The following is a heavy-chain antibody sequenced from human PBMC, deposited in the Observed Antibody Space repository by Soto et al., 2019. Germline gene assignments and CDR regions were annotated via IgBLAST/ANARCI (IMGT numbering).Heavy chain of an antibody. D-gene: IGHD6-13*01. J-gene: IGHJ4*02. V-gene: IGHV4-31*03. CDR3: ARVSSWREDY. CDR2: IFYSGST. Sequence: SETLALPCTVSGGFMSSAAYYGRRIRQHPGKGLEWIGYIFYSGSTYYNPSLKSRVTISVDTSKNQFSLKLSSVTAADTAVYYCARVSSWREDYWGQGTLVTVSS. CDR1: GGFMSSAAYY.